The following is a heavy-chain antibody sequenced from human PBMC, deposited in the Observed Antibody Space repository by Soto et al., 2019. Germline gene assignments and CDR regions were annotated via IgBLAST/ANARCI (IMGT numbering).Heavy chain of an antibody. J-gene: IGHJ6*02. D-gene: IGHD2-2*01. CDR3: ARSQGSSTSLEIYYYYYYGMDV. CDR2: IIPISDTT. V-gene: IGHV1-69*01. CDR1: GGTFSSYA. Sequence: QVQLVQSGAEVKKPGSSVKVSCKASGGTFSSYAISWVRQAPGQGLEWMGGIIPISDTTNYAQKFPGRVTITADESTSTAYMELGSLRSEDTAVYYCARSQGSSTSLEIYYYYYYGMDVWGQGTTVTVSS.